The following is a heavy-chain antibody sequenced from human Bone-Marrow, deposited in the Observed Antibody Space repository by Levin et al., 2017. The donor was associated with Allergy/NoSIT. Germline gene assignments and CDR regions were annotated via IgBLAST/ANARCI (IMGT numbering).Heavy chain of an antibody. D-gene: IGHD3-22*01. Sequence: SETLSLTCTVSGGSISSYYWSWIRQPPGKGLEWIGYIYYSGSTNYNPSLKSRVTISVDTSKNQFSLKLSSVTAADTAVYYCAGQPVVTTPSYYYYGMDVWGQGTTVTVSS. J-gene: IGHJ6*02. CDR2: IYYSGST. V-gene: IGHV4-59*01. CDR1: GGSISSYY. CDR3: AGQPVVTTPSYYYYGMDV.